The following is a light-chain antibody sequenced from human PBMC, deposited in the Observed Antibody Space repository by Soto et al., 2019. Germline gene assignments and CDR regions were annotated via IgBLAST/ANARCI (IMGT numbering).Light chain of an antibody. CDR2: GAA. Sequence: EIVLTQSPGTLSLSPGERATLSCRASQSVSSSYLAWYQQKPGQAPRLLIYGAASRATGIPDRFSGSGSGTDFTLTISILEPEDVAVYYCQQYGSSLWMFGQGTKVEIK. J-gene: IGKJ1*01. CDR1: QSVSSSY. V-gene: IGKV3-20*01. CDR3: QQYGSSLWM.